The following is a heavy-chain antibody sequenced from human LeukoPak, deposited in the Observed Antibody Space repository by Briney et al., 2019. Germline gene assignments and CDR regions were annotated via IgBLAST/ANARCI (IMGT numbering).Heavy chain of an antibody. Sequence: GGSLRLSCEASGFTFSTYPMHWVRQAPDKGLEWVAMISYHGSNEYYADSVKGRFTISRDNSKNTLYLQMNNPGVEDTAIYYCARVHDTTGYYHYFDSWGQGTLVTVSS. J-gene: IGHJ4*02. D-gene: IGHD3-9*01. CDR2: ISYHGSNE. CDR3: ARVHDTTGYYHYFDS. CDR1: GFTFSTYP. V-gene: IGHV3-30*03.